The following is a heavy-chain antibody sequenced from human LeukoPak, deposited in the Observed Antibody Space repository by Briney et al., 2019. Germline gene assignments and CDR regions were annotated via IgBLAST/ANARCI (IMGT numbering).Heavy chain of an antibody. CDR1: GGTFSSYA. J-gene: IGHJ6*02. CDR2: IIPILGIA. D-gene: IGHD3-16*01. CDR3: ARVRAGEDYYYYYYGMDV. Sequence: ASVKVSCKASGGTFSSYAISWVRQAPGQGLEWMGRIIPILGIANYAQKFQGRVTITADKSTSTAYMELSSLRSEDTAVYYCARVRAGEDYYYYYYGMDVWGQGTTVTVSS. V-gene: IGHV1-69*04.